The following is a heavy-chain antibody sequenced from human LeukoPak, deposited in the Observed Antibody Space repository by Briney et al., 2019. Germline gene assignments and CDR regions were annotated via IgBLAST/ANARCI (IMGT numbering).Heavy chain of an antibody. CDR3: ARRRAYCGGDCPFWAFDI. CDR1: GGSFSGYY. CDR2: INHSGST. Sequence: PSETLSLTCAVYGGSFSGYYWSWIRQPPGKGLEWIGVINHSGSTNYNPSLKSRVTISVDTSKNQFSLKLSSVTAADTAVYYCARRRAYCGGDCPFWAFDIWGQGTMVTVSS. J-gene: IGHJ3*02. D-gene: IGHD2-21*01. V-gene: IGHV4-34*01.